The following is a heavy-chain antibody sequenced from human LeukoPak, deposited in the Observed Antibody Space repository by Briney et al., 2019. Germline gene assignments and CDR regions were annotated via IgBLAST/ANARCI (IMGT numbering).Heavy chain of an antibody. J-gene: IGHJ4*02. CDR2: ILQDGTIK. CDR3: VREDFGNYYFDF. Sequence: PGGSLRLSCAASGFTFSRYAFHWVRQAPGKGLEWVAVILQDGTIKYYADSVKGRFTISRDNSKNTLYPQVHSLSTEDTAVYYCVREDFGNYYFDFWGQGTLVTVSS. CDR1: GFTFSRYA. D-gene: IGHD4-11*01. V-gene: IGHV3-30*04.